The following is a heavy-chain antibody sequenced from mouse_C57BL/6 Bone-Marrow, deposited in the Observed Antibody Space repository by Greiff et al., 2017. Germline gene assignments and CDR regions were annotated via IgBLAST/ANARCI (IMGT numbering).Heavy chain of an antibody. Sequence: QVQLKESGAELMKPGASVKLSCKATGYTFTGYWIEWVKQRPGHGLEWIGEILPGSGGTNYNEKFKGKATFTADTSSNTAYMQLSSLTTEDSAIYYCASRGSYYGNCYFDYWGQGTTLTVSS. D-gene: IGHD2-1*01. CDR2: ILPGSGGT. CDR3: ASRGSYYGNCYFDY. V-gene: IGHV1-9*01. CDR1: GYTFTGYW. J-gene: IGHJ2*01.